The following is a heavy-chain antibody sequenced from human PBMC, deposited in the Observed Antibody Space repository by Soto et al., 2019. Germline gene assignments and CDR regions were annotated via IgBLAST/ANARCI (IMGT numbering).Heavy chain of an antibody. J-gene: IGHJ4*02. D-gene: IGHD3-16*01. CDR2: MNPNSGTT. CDR3: ARGQRCGVAGAGGVDY. V-gene: IGHV1-8*01. CDR1: GYTFTSYE. Sequence: QVQLVQSGAEVKKPGASVKVSCKASGYTFTSYEVNWVRQAIGEGLEWMGWMNPNSGTTGYTQKFKGRASMTRDTSLSTAYMALLRLTSEDTAVYSCARGQRCGVAGAGGVDYWCQGTGVSASS.